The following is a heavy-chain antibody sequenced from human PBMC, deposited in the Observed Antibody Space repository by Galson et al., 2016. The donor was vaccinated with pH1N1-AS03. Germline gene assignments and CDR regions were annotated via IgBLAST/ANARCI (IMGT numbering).Heavy chain of an antibody. Sequence: SLRLSCAVSGFHLNDYAMHWVRQAPGKGLEWMAAVSNDGNNKWYADSVKGRFTISRDNSKNTLYLQVNSVRAEDTAVYYCARHWGSSGYYFDYWGQGTLVTVSS. D-gene: IGHD6-25*01. CDR1: GFHLNDYA. CDR3: ARHWGSSGYYFDY. V-gene: IGHV3-30*04. CDR2: VSNDGNNK. J-gene: IGHJ4*02.